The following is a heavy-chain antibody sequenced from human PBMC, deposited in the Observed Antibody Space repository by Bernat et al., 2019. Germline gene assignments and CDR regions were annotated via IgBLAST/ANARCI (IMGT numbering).Heavy chain of an antibody. D-gene: IGHD6-19*01. V-gene: IGHV1-24*01. Sequence: QVQLVQSGAEVKKPGASVKVSCKASGYTLTELSMHWVRQAPGKGLEWMGGFDPEDGETIYAQKFQGRVNMTEDTSTDTAYMELSSLRSEDTAVYYCARKGRSRARSKLAQWLVPGVRSGDDAFDIWGQGTMVTVSS. CDR2: FDPEDGET. CDR3: ARKGRSRARSKLAQWLVPGVRSGDDAFDI. CDR1: GYTLTELS. J-gene: IGHJ3*02.